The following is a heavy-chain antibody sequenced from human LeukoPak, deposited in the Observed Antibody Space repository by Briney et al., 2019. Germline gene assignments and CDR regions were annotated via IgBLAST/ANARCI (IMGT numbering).Heavy chain of an antibody. CDR3: ARARSERDAFDI. V-gene: IGHV3-21*01. J-gene: IGHJ3*02. Sequence: GGSLRLSCAASGFTFSSYSMNWVRQAPGKGLGWVSSISSSSSYIYYADSVKGRFTISRDNAKNSLYLQMNSLRAEDTAVYYCARARSERDAFDIWGRGTMVTVSS. CDR2: ISSSSSYI. CDR1: GFTFSSYS.